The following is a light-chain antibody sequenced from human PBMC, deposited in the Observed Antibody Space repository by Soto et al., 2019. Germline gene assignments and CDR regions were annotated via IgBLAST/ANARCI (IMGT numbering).Light chain of an antibody. CDR3: QLYGRSRRAT. Sequence: EIVMTQSPATLSVSPGERATLSCRASQSVSSNLAWYQQKPGQAPRLLIYDASNRATGIPARFSGSGSGTDFTLTISRLEPEDFAVYYCQLYGRSRRATFGQGTRLEIK. CDR2: DAS. CDR1: QSVSSN. V-gene: IGKV3-20*01. J-gene: IGKJ5*01.